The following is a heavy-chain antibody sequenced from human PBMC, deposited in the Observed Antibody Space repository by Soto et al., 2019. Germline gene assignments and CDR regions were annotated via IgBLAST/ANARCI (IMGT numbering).Heavy chain of an antibody. CDR1: GFTFSSYG. V-gene: IGHV3-30*18. D-gene: IGHD3-3*01. J-gene: IGHJ4*02. Sequence: GGSLRLSCAASGFTFSSYGMHWVRQAPGKGLEWVAVISYDGSNKYYADSVKGRFTISRDNSKNTLYLQMNSLRAEDTAVYYCAKDPGLGDFWSGATTVDYWGQGTLVTVSS. CDR3: AKDPGLGDFWSGATTVDY. CDR2: ISYDGSNK.